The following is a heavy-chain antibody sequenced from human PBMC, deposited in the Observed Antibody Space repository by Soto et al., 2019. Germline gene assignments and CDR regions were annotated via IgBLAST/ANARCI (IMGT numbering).Heavy chain of an antibody. CDR2: ISGSGGST. J-gene: IGHJ3*02. D-gene: IGHD2-15*01. V-gene: IGHV3-23*01. CDR1: GFTISSYA. Sequence: GGSLRLSCAASGFTISSYAMSWVRQAPGKGLEWVSAISGSGGSTYYADSVKGRFTISRDNSKNTLYLQMNSLRAEDTAVYYCAKSGGYLRDNDAFDIWGQGTMVTVSS. CDR3: AKSGGYLRDNDAFDI.